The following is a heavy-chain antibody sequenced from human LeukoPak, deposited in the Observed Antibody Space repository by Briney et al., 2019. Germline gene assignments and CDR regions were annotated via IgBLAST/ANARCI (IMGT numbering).Heavy chain of an antibody. V-gene: IGHV1-46*01. D-gene: IGHD3-22*01. J-gene: IGHJ4*02. CDR1: GYTFTNYY. CDR3: ARGSPNYDSSGYYSN. Sequence: GASVKVSCKASGYTFTNYYMHWVRQAPGQGLEWMGIINPSGGSTSYAQKFQGRVTMTRDTSTSTVYMELSSLRSEDTAVYYCARGSPNYDSSGYYSNWGQGTLVTVSS. CDR2: INPSGGST.